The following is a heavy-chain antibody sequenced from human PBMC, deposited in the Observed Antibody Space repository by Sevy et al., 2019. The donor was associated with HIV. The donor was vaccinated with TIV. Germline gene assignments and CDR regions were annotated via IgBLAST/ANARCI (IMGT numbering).Heavy chain of an antibody. CDR2: IYYSGST. V-gene: IGHV4-39*01. J-gene: IGHJ4*02. Sequence: SETLSLTCTVSGGSISSSSYCWGWIRQPPGKGLEWIGSIYYSGSTYYNPSLKSRVTISVDTSKNQFSLKLSSVTAADTAVYYCARGGLTMVRGGTFDYWGQGTLVTVSS. D-gene: IGHD3-10*01. CDR1: GGSISSSSYC. CDR3: ARGGLTMVRGGTFDY.